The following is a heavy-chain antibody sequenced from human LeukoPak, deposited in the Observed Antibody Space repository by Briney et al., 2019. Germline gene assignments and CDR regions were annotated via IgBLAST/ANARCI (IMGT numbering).Heavy chain of an antibody. V-gene: IGHV1-46*01. Sequence: ASLKVSCKACGYTFTSYYMHWVRQAPGQGLEWMGIINPSGGSTSYAQKCQGRVTMTRDTSTSTVYMELSSLRSEDTAVYYCARGYGGNSELDAFDIWGQGTMVTVSS. J-gene: IGHJ3*02. CDR1: GYTFTSYY. CDR3: ARGYGGNSELDAFDI. D-gene: IGHD4-23*01. CDR2: INPSGGST.